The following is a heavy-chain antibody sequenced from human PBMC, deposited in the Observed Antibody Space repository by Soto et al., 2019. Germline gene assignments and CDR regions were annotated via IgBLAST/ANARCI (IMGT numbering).Heavy chain of an antibody. CDR3: GRPCYYDTTAYFRTHDCFDI. J-gene: IGHJ3*02. Sequence: SETLSLTCTISVGSTSSSSYYCGWIRQPPWKGLEWIGSIYYSGSTYYSPSLKSRVTISVDTSKNQFSLRLTSVTAADTAVYYCGRPCYYDTTAYFRTHDCFDILGQGTMVIVSS. CDR1: VGSTSSSSYY. D-gene: IGHD3-22*01. CDR2: IYYSGST. V-gene: IGHV4-39*01.